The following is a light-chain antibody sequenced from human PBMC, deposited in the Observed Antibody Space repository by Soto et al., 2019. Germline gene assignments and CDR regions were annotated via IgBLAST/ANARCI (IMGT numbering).Light chain of an antibody. CDR2: GAS. Sequence: DIVMTQSPATLSVSPGERATLSCRASQSVSSKLAWYQQKPGQDPRLLIYGASTRATGIPARFSGSGSGTEFTLTISSLQSEDFAVYYCQHYSTWLWTFGQGTKVEIK. J-gene: IGKJ1*01. V-gene: IGKV3-15*01. CDR1: QSVSSK. CDR3: QHYSTWLWT.